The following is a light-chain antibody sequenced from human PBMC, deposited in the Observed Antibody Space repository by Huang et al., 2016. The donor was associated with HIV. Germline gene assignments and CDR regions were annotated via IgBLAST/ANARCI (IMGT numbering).Light chain of an antibody. CDR3: QQSYNSWT. Sequence: DIQMTQSPSSLSASVGDRVTVTCRASQGIGNYLNWYQQKPGKAPNLLIYGASSLQSGVPSRFSGSGSGTVFILSITSLQPEDFATYYCQQSYNSWTFGQGTKVDIK. CDR1: QGIGNY. V-gene: IGKV1-39*01. J-gene: IGKJ1*01. CDR2: GAS.